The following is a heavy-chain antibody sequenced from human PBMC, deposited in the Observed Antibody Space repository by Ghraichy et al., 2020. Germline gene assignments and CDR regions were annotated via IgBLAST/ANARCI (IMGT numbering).Heavy chain of an antibody. CDR3: AHGFSSGYYDSSGYYPLTPKVYYFDY. CDR2: IYWNDDK. Sequence: SGPTLVKPTQTLTLTCTFSGFSLSTSGVGVGWIRQPPGKALEWLALIYWNDDKRYSPSLKSRLTITKDTSKNQVVLTMTNMDPVDTATYYCAHGFSSGYYDSSGYYPLTPKVYYFDYWGQGTLVTVSS. CDR1: GFSLSTSGVG. V-gene: IGHV2-5*01. J-gene: IGHJ4*02. D-gene: IGHD3-22*01.